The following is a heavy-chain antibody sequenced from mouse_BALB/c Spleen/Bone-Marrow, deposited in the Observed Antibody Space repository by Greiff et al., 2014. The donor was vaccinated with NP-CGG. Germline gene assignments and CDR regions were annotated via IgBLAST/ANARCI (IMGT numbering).Heavy chain of an antibody. CDR3: AGGRFAY. CDR1: GYTFTNYW. CDR2: IYPSTGYT. Sequence: QVQLQQPGAELAKPGASVKMSCKASGYTFTNYWMHWVKQRPGQGLEWIGYIYPSTGYTEYNQKFKDKATLTSDKSSSTVYMQLSSLTSEDSAVYYCAGGRFAYWGQGTLVTVSA. V-gene: IGHV1-7*01. J-gene: IGHJ3*01. D-gene: IGHD1-1*02.